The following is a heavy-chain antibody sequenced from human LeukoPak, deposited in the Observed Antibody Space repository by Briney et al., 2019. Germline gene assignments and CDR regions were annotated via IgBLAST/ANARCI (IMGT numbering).Heavy chain of an antibody. V-gene: IGHV1-69*05. CDR3: AQFGDYFEF. J-gene: IGHJ4*02. Sequence: SVKVSCKASGDTFSSYAVNWVRQAPGQGLEWMGGIIPIFGTANYTQKFQGRLTITTDESTSTAYMELSSLRSDDTAVYCAAQFGDYFEFWGQGTLVTASS. D-gene: IGHD5-24*01. CDR1: GDTFSSYA. CDR2: IIPIFGTA.